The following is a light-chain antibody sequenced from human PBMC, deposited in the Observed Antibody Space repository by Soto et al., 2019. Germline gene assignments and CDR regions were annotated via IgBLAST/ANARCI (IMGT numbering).Light chain of an antibody. Sequence: EIVLTQSPGTLSLSPGGRATLSCRPSQSVSSSFLAWYQQKPGQAPRLLIYGASTRATGIPDRVSGSGSGTDFTLTISRLEPEDFAVYYCQQYGSSPWTFCQGTKVEIK. J-gene: IGKJ1*01. CDR2: GAS. CDR1: QSVSSSF. CDR3: QQYGSSPWT. V-gene: IGKV3-20*01.